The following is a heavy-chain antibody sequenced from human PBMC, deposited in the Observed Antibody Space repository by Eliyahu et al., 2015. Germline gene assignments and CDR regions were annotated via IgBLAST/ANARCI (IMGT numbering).Heavy chain of an antibody. Sequence: QVQLVQSGAEVRKPGSSVKFSCQASGGPFSSYSISWVRQPPGQGLEWMGGINPFFGTANYAQKFQGRVTIAADESTSTVYMELSSLRSEDTAVYYCAIEGGSSGPRWFVPWGQGTQVTVSS. J-gene: IGHJ5*02. CDR1: GGPFSSYS. CDR3: AIEGGSSGPRWFVP. D-gene: IGHD6-19*01. V-gene: IGHV1-69*01. CDR2: INPFFGTA.